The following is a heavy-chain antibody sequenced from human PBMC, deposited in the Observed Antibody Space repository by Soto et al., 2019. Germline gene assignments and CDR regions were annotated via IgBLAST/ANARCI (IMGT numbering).Heavy chain of an antibody. CDR2: IYYSGST. CDR3: ARGDYYDSSGYRGDYFDY. D-gene: IGHD3-22*01. V-gene: IGHV4-59*01. J-gene: IGHJ4*02. Sequence: QVQLQESGPGLVKPSETLSLTCTVSGGSISTYYWSWIRQPPGKGLEWIGYIYYSGSTNYNPSLKSRVTISVDTSKHQFSLKLSSVTAADTAVYYCARGDYYDSSGYRGDYFDYWGQGTLVTVSS. CDR1: GGSISTYY.